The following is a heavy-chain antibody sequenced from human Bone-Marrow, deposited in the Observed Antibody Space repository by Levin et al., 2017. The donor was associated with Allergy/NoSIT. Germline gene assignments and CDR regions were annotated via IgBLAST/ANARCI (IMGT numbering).Heavy chain of an antibody. D-gene: IGHD7-27*01. Sequence: SQTLSLPCVVSGGSISRSNWWSWVRQPPGKGLEWIGEIYYSGSTNYNPSFESRATLSVDTSKNQFSMTLTSVTAADTAVYYCARLPNWQYYYFDYWGPGTEVTVSS. J-gene: IGHJ4*02. CDR1: GGSISRSNW. V-gene: IGHV4-4*02. CDR3: ARLPNWQYYYFDY. CDR2: IYYSGST.